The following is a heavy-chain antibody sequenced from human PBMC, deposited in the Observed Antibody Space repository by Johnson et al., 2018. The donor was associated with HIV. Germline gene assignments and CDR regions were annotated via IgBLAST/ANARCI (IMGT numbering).Heavy chain of an antibody. CDR3: ARSSMLVTDAFDI. V-gene: IGHV3-35*01. D-gene: IGHD6-13*01. J-gene: IGHJ3*02. CDR2: INWNGGST. CDR1: GFTFSNSD. Sequence: VQLVESGGGLVKPGGSLRLSCAASGFTFSNSDMNWVHQAPGKGLEWVSGINWNGGSTGYADSVKGRFTISRDNAKNTLYLQMNSLRAEDTAVYYCARSSMLVTDAFDIWGQGTMVTVSS.